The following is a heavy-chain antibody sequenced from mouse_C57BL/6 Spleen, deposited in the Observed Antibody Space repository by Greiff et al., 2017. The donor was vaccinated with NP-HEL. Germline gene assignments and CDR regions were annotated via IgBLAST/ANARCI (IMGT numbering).Heavy chain of an antibody. Sequence: EVKVVESEGGLVQPGSSMKLSCTASGFTFSDYYMAWVRQVPEKGLEWVANINYDGSSTYYLDSLKSRFIISRDNAKNILYLQMNSLKSEDTATYYCARVYYGSSSYWYFDVWGTGTTVTVSS. CDR1: GFTFSDYY. J-gene: IGHJ1*03. CDR3: ARVYYGSSSYWYFDV. CDR2: INYDGSST. D-gene: IGHD1-1*01. V-gene: IGHV5-16*01.